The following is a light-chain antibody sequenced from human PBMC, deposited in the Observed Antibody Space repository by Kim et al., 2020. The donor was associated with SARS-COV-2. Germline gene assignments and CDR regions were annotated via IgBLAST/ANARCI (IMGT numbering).Light chain of an antibody. CDR1: SSKIGSNT. V-gene: IGLV1-44*01. J-gene: IGLJ3*02. CDR3: ATWDDSLDVWM. CDR2: TDD. Sequence: GQRVTISCSGSSSKIGSNTVNWYQQFPGTAPQLLIDTDDRRPSGVSDRVSCSKSGTSASLAISALRSEDEADYYCATWDDSLDVWMFGGGTQLTVL.